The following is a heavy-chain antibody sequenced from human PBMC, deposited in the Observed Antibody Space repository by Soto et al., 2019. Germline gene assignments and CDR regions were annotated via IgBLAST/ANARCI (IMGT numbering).Heavy chain of an antibody. Sequence: AETLSLTGAVYGGSFSGHSWTWIRQSPGKGLEWIGDINHSGRVNYSPSLKSRVTISLDTSKNQFSLTLSAVTAADTAMYYCSTRAYDTNGYYRFDPWGQGTLVTVSS. J-gene: IGHJ5*01. D-gene: IGHD3-22*01. V-gene: IGHV4-34*01. CDR1: GGSFSGHS. CDR2: INHSGRV. CDR3: STRAYDTNGYYRFDP.